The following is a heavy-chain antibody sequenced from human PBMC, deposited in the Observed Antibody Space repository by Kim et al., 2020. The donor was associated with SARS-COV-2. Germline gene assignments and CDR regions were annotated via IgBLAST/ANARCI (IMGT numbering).Heavy chain of an antibody. CDR1: GFPFSSYS. CDR3: ARAGAVNYGMDV. CDR2: ISSSSSYI. V-gene: IGHV3-21*01. Sequence: GGSLRLSCAASGFPFSSYSMNWVRQAPGKGLEWVSSISSSSSYIYYADSVKGRFTISRDNAKNSLYLQMNSLRAEDTAVYYCARAGAVNYGMDVWGQGTTVTVSS. J-gene: IGHJ6*02. D-gene: IGHD3-3*01.